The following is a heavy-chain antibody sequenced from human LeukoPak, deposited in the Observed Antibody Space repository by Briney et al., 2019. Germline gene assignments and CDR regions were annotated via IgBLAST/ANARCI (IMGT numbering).Heavy chain of an antibody. Sequence: GGSLRLSCAVSGFTFNSYAMTWVGQAPGKGLEWVSGLTGSGGSTYYADSVKGRFTISRDSSKSTLYLQMNCVSAEDTAIYYCAKVLDAVAFDIWGQGTMVTVS. CDR3: AKVLDAVAFDI. D-gene: IGHD1-1*01. CDR1: GFTFNSYA. CDR2: LTGSGGST. V-gene: IGHV3-23*01. J-gene: IGHJ3*02.